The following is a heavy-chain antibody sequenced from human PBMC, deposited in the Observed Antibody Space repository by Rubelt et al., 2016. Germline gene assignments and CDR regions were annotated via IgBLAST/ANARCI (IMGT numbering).Heavy chain of an antibody. CDR2: IYGGGST. D-gene: IGHD3-10*01. Sequence: EVQLVESGGGLVQPGGSLRLSCAASGFTVSSNYMSWVRQAPGKGLEWVSVIYGGGSTYYADPVKGRFTISRDNSKNTLYLQMNSLRAEDTAVYYCARTQWFGELGGLLDSWGQGTLVTVSS. CDR1: GFTVSSNY. J-gene: IGHJ4*02. V-gene: IGHV3-66*01. CDR3: ARTQWFGELGGLLDS.